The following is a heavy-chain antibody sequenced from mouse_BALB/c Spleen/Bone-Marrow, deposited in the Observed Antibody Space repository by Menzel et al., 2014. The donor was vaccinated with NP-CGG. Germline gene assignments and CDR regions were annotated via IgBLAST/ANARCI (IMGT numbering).Heavy chain of an antibody. D-gene: IGHD2-1*01. Sequence: EVMLVESGGGLVQPGGFLRLSCATSGFTFTDRYMSWVRQPPGKALEWLGFIRNKANGYTTEYSASVKGRFTISRDNSQSIVYLQMNTLRAEDSATYYCARDYLYYFDYRGQGTTPKVSS. CDR3: ARDYLYYFDY. V-gene: IGHV7-3*02. J-gene: IGHJ2*01. CDR1: GFTFTDRY. CDR2: IRNKANGYTT.